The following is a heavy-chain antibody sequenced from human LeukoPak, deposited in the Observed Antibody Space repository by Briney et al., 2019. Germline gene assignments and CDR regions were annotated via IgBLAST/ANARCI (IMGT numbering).Heavy chain of an antibody. CDR1: GYSFSSYW. CDR3: ARLMGVTASDY. CDR2: IYPGDSDT. D-gene: IGHD3-10*01. J-gene: IGHJ4*02. Sequence: GECLKISCEGSGYSFSSYWIGWVRQMPGKGLEWMGIIYPGDSDTRYSPSFQGQVTISADESINTIYLQWSSLKASDTALYYCARLMGVTASDYWGQGTLVTVSS. V-gene: IGHV5-51*01.